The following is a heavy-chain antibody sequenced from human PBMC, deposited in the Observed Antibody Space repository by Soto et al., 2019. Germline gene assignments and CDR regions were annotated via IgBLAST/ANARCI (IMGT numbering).Heavy chain of an antibody. CDR1: GYTFTGHY. CDR3: AREGGGCSSTSCYRGGDAFDI. V-gene: IGHV1-2*02. CDR2: INPNSGGT. J-gene: IGHJ3*02. Sequence: QVQLVQSGAEVKKPGASVKVSCKASGYTFTGHYMHWVRQAPGQGLEWMGWINPNSGGTNYAQKFKGRVTMTRDTSISPAYMELSRLRSDDTAVYYCAREGGGCSSTSCYRGGDAFDIWGQGTMVTVSS. D-gene: IGHD2-2*01.